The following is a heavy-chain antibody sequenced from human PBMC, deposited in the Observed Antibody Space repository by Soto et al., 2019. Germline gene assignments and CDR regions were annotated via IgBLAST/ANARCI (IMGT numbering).Heavy chain of an antibody. CDR1: GSSFSSNA. D-gene: IGHD3-22*01. CDR2: TSHDGRYK. Sequence: GGSLRLSCAAAGSSFSSNAMHWVRQAPGKGLEWVAVTSHDGRYKYYADSVKGRFTVSTDNSKNTLYLQMNSLRGEDTAVYYCANANSISGGYYVSSVMDVWGQGTTVTVS. J-gene: IGHJ6*02. V-gene: IGHV3-30*04. CDR3: ANANSISGGYYVSSVMDV.